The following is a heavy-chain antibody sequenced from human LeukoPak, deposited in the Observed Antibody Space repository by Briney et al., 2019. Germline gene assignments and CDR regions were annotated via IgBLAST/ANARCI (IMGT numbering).Heavy chain of an antibody. D-gene: IGHD4-17*01. Sequence: GGSLRLSCAASGFTFSTEGMHWVRQSPGKGLEWLAFITYDGNNKFYADSVKGRFTISRDNSQKKLFLQLSSLKAEDTAVYHCAKDMTTVTSKGDYWGQGTLVTVSS. CDR2: ITYDGNNK. J-gene: IGHJ4*02. CDR1: GFTFSTEG. CDR3: AKDMTTVTSKGDY. V-gene: IGHV3-30*18.